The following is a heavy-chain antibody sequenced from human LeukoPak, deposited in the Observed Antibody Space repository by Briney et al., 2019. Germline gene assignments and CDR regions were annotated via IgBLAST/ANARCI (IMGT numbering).Heavy chain of an antibody. J-gene: IGHJ4*02. Sequence: SETLSLTCTVSGGSISSGSYYWSWIRQPPGKGLEWIVYIYYSGSTNYNPSLKSRVTISVDTSKNQFSLKLSSVTAADTAVYYCARLVRRYDSSGYYHYFDYWGQGTLVTVSS. CDR1: GGSISSGSYY. CDR2: IYYSGST. V-gene: IGHV4-61*01. D-gene: IGHD3-22*01. CDR3: ARLVRRYDSSGYYHYFDY.